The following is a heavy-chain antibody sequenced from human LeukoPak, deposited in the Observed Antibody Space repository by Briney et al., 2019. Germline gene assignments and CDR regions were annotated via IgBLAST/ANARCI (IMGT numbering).Heavy chain of an antibody. CDR1: AGLITSTIHY. J-gene: IGHJ4*02. D-gene: IGHD6-19*01. V-gene: IGHV4-39*01. Sequence: SETLPLTCSVFAGLITSTIHYWAWIRQPPGKGLEWIASIYYNVITYYNASLESRVTMSVDTSRNQFSLRLRSVSAADTSVYYSARQPNVRRGAVASNFDYWGQGTLVTVSS. CDR3: ARQPNVRRGAVASNFDY. CDR2: IYYNVIT.